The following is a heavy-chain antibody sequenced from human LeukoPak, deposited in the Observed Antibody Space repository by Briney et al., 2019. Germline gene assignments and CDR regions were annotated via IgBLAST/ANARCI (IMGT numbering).Heavy chain of an antibody. V-gene: IGHV3-33*01. Sequence: GRSLRLSCAASRFTFTNHGMHWVRQAPGKGLEWVAVIWYDGSDKYYGDPVKGRFTISRDNSNNTLYLDMKSLRVDDTAVYYCARDLKYGELLDYWGQGTLVTVSS. CDR1: RFTFTNHG. J-gene: IGHJ4*02. CDR2: IWYDGSDK. D-gene: IGHD3-10*01. CDR3: ARDLKYGELLDY.